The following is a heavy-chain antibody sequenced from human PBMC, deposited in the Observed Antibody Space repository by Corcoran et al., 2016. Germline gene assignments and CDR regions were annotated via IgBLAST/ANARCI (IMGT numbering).Heavy chain of an antibody. D-gene: IGHD3-22*01. Sequence: QVQLVQSGAEVKKPGASVKVSCKASGYTFTSYGISWVRQAPGQGLEWMGWISAYNGNTNYAQKLQGRVTMTTDTSTSTAYMELRSLRSDDTAVYYCARDREFAYYYDGSGYYYYFDDGGQGTLVTVSS. CDR3: ARDREFAYYYDGSGYYYYFDD. J-gene: IGHJ4*02. V-gene: IGHV1-18*01. CDR1: GYTFTSYG. CDR2: ISAYNGNT.